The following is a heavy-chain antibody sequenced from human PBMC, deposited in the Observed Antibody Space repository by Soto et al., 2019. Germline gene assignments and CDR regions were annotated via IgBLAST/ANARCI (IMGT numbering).Heavy chain of an antibody. Sequence: GSLRLSCAASRFTFSSYAMSWVRQAPGKGLEWVSSISSSSSYIYYADSVKGRFTISRDNAKNSLYLQMNSLRAEDTAVYYCARDSLRATMFDYWGQGTLVTVSS. CDR2: ISSSSSYI. CDR1: RFTFSSYA. CDR3: ARDSLRATMFDY. D-gene: IGHD5-12*01. J-gene: IGHJ4*02. V-gene: IGHV3-21*01.